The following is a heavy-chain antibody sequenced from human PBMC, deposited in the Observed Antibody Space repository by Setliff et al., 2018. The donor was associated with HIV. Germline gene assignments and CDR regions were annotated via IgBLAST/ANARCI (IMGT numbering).Heavy chain of an antibody. J-gene: IGHJ4*02. CDR3: ARAKSLVRGVNYFDY. Sequence: SETLSLTCTVSGGSISSGGYYWSWIRQHPGKGLEWIGFIYYSGSTYHNPSLKSRVTISVDTSKNQFSLKLNSVTAADTAVYYCARAKSLVRGVNYFDYWGQGTLVTVPQ. CDR2: IYYSGST. CDR1: GGSISSGGYY. V-gene: IGHV4-31*03. D-gene: IGHD3-10*01.